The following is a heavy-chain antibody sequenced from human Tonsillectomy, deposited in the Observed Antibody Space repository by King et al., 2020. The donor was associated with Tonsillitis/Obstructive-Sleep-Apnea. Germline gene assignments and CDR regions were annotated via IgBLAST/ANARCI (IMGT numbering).Heavy chain of an antibody. D-gene: IGHD3-16*01. Sequence: LQLQESGPGLVKPSETLSLTCTVSGGSISSSSYYWGWIRQPPGKGLEWIGSIYYSGSTYYNPSLKSRVTISVDTSKNQFSLKLSSVTAADTAVYYCATANYVWGSPDGYWGQGTLVTVSS. J-gene: IGHJ4*02. CDR1: GGSISSSSYY. CDR2: IYYSGST. CDR3: ATANYVWGSPDGY. V-gene: IGHV4-39*01.